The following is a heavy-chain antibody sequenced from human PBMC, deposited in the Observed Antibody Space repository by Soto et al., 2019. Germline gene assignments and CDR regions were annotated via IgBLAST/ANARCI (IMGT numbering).Heavy chain of an antibody. V-gene: IGHV4-39*01. D-gene: IGHD2-2*01. Sequence: QLQLQESGPGLVKPSETLSLICIVSGGSISTSSYCWGWIRQPPGKGLEWIGSIYYSGNTYYNPSLRSRVTISVDTSKNQFSLQLSSVPAADTAVYYCARHPSALYYNYMDVWGKGTTATVSS. CDR1: GGSISTSSYC. CDR3: ARHPSALYYNYMDV. CDR2: IYYSGNT. J-gene: IGHJ6*03.